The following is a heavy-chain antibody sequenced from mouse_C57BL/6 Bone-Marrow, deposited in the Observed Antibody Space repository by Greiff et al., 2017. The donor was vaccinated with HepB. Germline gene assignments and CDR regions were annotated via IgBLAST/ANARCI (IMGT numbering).Heavy chain of an antibody. CDR2: SRNKANDYTT. Sequence: EVNVVESGGRLVQSGRSLRLSCATSGFTFSDFYMEWVRQAPGKGLEWIAASRNKANDYTTEYSASVKGRFIVSRDTSQSILYLQMNALRAEDTAIYYCARDDGYWYFDVWGTGTTVTVSS. CDR1: GFTFSDFY. CDR3: ARDDGYWYFDV. D-gene: IGHD1-1*02. V-gene: IGHV7-1*01. J-gene: IGHJ1*03.